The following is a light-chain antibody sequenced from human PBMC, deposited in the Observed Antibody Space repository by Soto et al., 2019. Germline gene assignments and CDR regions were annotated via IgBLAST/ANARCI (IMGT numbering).Light chain of an antibody. CDR1: QSVRSRY. CDR2: GAS. V-gene: IGKV3-20*01. Sequence: EIVLTQSPGTLSLSPGERATLSCRASQSVRSRYLGWYQQKPGEAPRQLIYGASSRATGIPDRFSGSGSGTDFTLTISRLESEDLVVYYCLQYGSSPYTFCQVTKLEIK. J-gene: IGKJ2*01. CDR3: LQYGSSPYT.